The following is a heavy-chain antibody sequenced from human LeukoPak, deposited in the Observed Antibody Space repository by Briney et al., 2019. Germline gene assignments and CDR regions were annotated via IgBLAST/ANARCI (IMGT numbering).Heavy chain of an antibody. D-gene: IGHD6-19*01. V-gene: IGHV4-59*01. CDR1: GGSISSYY. CDR2: IYYSGST. CDR3: AREQWPYFDY. Sequence: SETPSLTCTVSGGSISSYYWSWIRQPPGKGLEWIGYIYYSGSTNYNPSLKSRVTISVDTSKNQFSLKLSSVTAADTAVYYCAREQWPYFDYWGQGTLVTVSS. J-gene: IGHJ4*02.